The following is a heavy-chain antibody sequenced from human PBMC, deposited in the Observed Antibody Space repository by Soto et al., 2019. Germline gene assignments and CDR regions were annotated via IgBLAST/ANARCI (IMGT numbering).Heavy chain of an antibody. CDR2: INHVATT. J-gene: IGHJ4*02. CDR1: GGSFGGYY. V-gene: IGHV4-34*01. CDR3: ARHYYDSNGYYRSPLGD. Sequence: VQLQQWGAGLLKPSETLSLTCEVSGGSFGGYYWSWIRQPPGKGLEWIGEINHVATTNYNPSLKSRVTISLDMSKNQFSLKLTSVTAADTAVYYCARHYYDSNGYYRSPLGDWGQGTLVTVSS. D-gene: IGHD3-22*01.